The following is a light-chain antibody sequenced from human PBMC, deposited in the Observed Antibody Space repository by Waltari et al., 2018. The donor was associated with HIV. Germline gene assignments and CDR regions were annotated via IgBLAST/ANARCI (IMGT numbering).Light chain of an antibody. Sequence: DIQMTQSPSTLSASVVDRVTITCRASQSISSWLAWYQQKPGKAPKLLIYKASSLESGVPSRFSGSRSGTEYTLTISSLQPDDFATYYCQQYNSYPWTFGQGTKVEIK. CDR2: KAS. CDR1: QSISSW. J-gene: IGKJ1*01. V-gene: IGKV1-5*03. CDR3: QQYNSYPWT.